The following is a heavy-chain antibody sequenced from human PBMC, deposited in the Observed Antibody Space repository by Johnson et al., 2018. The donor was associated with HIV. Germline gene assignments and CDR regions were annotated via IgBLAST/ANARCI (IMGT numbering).Heavy chain of an antibody. D-gene: IGHD6-13*01. CDR1: GSSFSSYP. CDR3: TTDKAAAAGNRAPLFDAFDI. CDR2: TTYVGTNK. V-gene: IGHV3-30*09. J-gene: IGHJ3*02. Sequence: QVQLVESGGGVVQPGRSLRLSCAASGSSFSSYPMHWVRQAPGQGLEWVAVTTYVGTNKYYAASVKGRFAISSADSKNTLYLQMNSLKTEDTAVYYCTTDKAAAAGNRAPLFDAFDIWGQGTIVTVSS.